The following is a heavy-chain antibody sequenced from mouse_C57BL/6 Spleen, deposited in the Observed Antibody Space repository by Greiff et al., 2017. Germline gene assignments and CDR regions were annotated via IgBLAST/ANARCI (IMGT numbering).Heavy chain of an antibody. CDR3: ARKKATASYYFDY. CDR2: IDPSDSYT. V-gene: IGHV1-69*01. J-gene: IGHJ2*01. Sequence: QVQLQQPGAELVMPGASVKLSCKASGYTFTSYWIHWVKQRPGQGLEWIGEIDPSDSYTNYNQKFKGKSTLTVDKSSSTAYMQLSSLTSEDSAVYYCARKKATASYYFDYWGQGTTLTVSS. CDR1: GYTFTSYW. D-gene: IGHD1-2*01.